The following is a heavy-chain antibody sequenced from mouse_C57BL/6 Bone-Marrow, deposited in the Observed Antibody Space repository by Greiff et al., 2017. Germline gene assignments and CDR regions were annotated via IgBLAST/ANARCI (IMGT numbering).Heavy chain of an antibody. CDR3: TRPNTVQFAY. CDR2: IDPETGGT. J-gene: IGHJ3*01. V-gene: IGHV1-15*01. CDR1: GYTFTDYE. D-gene: IGHD1-1*01. Sequence: VQVVESGAELVRPGASVTLSCKASGYTFTDYEMHWVKQTPVHGLEWIGAIDPETGGTAYNQKFKGKAILTADKSSSTAYLELRSLTSEDSAVYYCTRPNTVQFAYWGQGTLVTVSA.